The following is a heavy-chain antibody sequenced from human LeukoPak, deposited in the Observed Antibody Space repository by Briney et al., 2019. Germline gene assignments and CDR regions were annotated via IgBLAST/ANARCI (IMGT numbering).Heavy chain of an antibody. J-gene: IGHJ6*03. V-gene: IGHV4-38-2*01. CDR3: ARQGSSSSPYYYYYMDV. D-gene: IGHD6-13*01. Sequence: SETLSLTCDVSGYSITSGYYWGWFRQPPGKGLEWIGNIFHAGNTYYNPSLRSRVTISVDTSKNQFSLRLTSVTAADTAVYYCARQGSSSSPYYYYYMDVWGKGTTVTVSS. CDR2: IFHAGNT. CDR1: GYSITSGYY.